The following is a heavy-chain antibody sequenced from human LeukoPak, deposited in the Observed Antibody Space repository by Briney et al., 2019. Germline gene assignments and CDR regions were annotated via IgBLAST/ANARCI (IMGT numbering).Heavy chain of an antibody. J-gene: IGHJ3*02. CDR2: IHYSGST. D-gene: IGHD3-10*01. CDR1: GGSISSSSDN. V-gene: IGHV4-39*07. CDR3: ARVGLYGSGSSDAFDI. Sequence: PSETLSLTCTVSGGSISSSSDNWGWIRQSPGKGLEWIGSIHYSGSTYYNPSLKSRVTISVDTSKNQFSLKLSSVTAADTAVYYCARVGLYGSGSSDAFDIWGQGTMVTVSS.